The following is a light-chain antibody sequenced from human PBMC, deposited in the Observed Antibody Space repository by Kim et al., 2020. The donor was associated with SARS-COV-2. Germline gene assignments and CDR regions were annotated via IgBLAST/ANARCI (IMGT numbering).Light chain of an antibody. J-gene: IGKJ5*01. CDR3: KQAYSFPIT. CDR1: QDISRW. V-gene: IGKV1-12*01. Sequence: ASVGDRVTITCRATQDISRWLAWYQQKPGKAPKLLIYDASTLQSGVPSRFSGSGSGTDFTLTISSLQPEDFTTYYCKQAYSFPITFGQGTRLEIK. CDR2: DAS.